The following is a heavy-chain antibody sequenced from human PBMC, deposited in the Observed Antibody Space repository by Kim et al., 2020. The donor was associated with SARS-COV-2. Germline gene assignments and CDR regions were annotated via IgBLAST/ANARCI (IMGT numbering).Heavy chain of an antibody. Sequence: GGSLRLSCAASGFTFDDYAMHWVRQAQGKGLEWVSGISWNSGSIGYADSVKGRFTISRDNAKNSLYLQMNSLRAEDTALYYCAKDMGTYGDPFDYWGQGTLVTVSS. D-gene: IGHD4-17*01. CDR3: AKDMGTYGDPFDY. J-gene: IGHJ4*02. CDR2: ISWNSGSI. CDR1: GFTFDDYA. V-gene: IGHV3-9*01.